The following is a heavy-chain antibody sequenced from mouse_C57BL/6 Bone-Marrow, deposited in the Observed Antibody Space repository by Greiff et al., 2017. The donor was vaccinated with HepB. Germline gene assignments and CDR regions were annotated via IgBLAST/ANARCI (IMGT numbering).Heavy chain of an antibody. CDR1: GYTFTDYY. V-gene: IGHV1-19*01. CDR2: INPYNGGT. D-gene: IGHD2-3*01. Sequence: EVQLQQSGPVLVKPGASVKMSCKASGYTFTDYYMNWVKQSHGKSLEWIGVINPYNGGTSHNQKFKGKATLTVDKSSSTAYMELNSLTSEDSAVYYCARRDGYSYFDYWGQGTTLTVSS. CDR3: ARRDGYSYFDY. J-gene: IGHJ2*01.